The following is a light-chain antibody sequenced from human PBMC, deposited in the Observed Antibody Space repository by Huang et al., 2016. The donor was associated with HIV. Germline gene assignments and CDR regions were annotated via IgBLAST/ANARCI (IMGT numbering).Light chain of an antibody. CDR3: QQSDSNT. CDR1: QTVRSTS. Sequence: EIVLTQSPDTLSLSPGERATLYCRASQTVRSTSVAWYQQKPGQAPRLLIYGSSSRAAGIPDRFTGSGSGTDFTLTISRLEPEDFAVYHCQQSDSNTFGQGTKVDMK. J-gene: IGKJ2*01. CDR2: GSS. V-gene: IGKV3-20*01.